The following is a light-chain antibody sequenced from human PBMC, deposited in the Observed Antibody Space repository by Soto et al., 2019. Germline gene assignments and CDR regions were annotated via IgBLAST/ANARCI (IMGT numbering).Light chain of an antibody. J-gene: IGKJ4*01. V-gene: IGKV1-9*01. CDR3: QQANSFPLT. CDR2: EAS. CDR1: QGINSY. Sequence: IQLTQSPSSLSASVGARVPITCRASQGINSYLAWYQQKQGKVPQLLIYEASILQSGVPSRFSVSGSGTAVTINICSLQPEDVETYDGQQANSFPLTFGGGTKVEIK.